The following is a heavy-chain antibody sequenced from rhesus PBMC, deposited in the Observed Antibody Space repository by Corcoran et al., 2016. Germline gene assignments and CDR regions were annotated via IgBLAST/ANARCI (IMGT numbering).Heavy chain of an antibody. CDR3: ARRMAAATYFDY. CDR2: SRGSMGST. Sequence: QVQLQESGPGLVKPSETLSLTCAVSGGSISSSNWWSWIRQPPGKGLEWIGNSRGSMGSTFYNPSLKSRVTISKDTSKNQFSLKLSSVTAADTAVYYCARRMAAATYFDYWGQGVLVTVSS. V-gene: IGHV4-65*02. D-gene: IGHD6-43*01. CDR1: GGSISSSNW. J-gene: IGHJ4*01.